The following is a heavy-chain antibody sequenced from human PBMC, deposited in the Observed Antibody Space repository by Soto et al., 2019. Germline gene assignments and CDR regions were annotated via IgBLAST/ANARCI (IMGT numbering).Heavy chain of an antibody. V-gene: IGHV4-59*01. CDR1: GGSMSSYS. CDR3: ARETPSLYGSGTIDY. CDR2: IYYSGST. J-gene: IGHJ4*02. D-gene: IGHD3-10*01. Sequence: LSLTCTVSGGSMSSYSWSWIRQPPGKGLEWIGYIYYSGSTNYNPSPKSRVTISVDTSKNQFSLKLSSVTAADTAVYYCARETPSLYGSGTIDYWGQGTLVTVSS.